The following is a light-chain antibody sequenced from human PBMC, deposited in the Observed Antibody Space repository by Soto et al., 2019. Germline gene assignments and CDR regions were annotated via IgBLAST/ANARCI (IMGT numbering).Light chain of an antibody. Sequence: QSALTQHASVSGSTGQSITISCTGTSSDVGGYNYVSWYQQHPGKAPKLMIYDVSNRPSGVSNRFSGSKSGNTASLTISGLQDEDEADYYCSAYTSSSTPVVFGGGTNLTVL. J-gene: IGLJ2*01. CDR1: SSDVGGYNY. CDR3: SAYTSSSTPVV. V-gene: IGLV2-14*01. CDR2: DVS.